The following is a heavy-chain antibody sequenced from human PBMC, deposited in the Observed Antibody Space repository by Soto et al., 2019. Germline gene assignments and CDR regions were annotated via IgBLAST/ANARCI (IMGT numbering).Heavy chain of an antibody. CDR3: AKDSPVQNSRGWGYFDY. V-gene: IGHV3-30*18. Sequence: QVQLVESGGGVVQPGRSLRLSCAASGFTFSSYGMHWVRQAPGKGLEWVAVISYDGSNKYYADSVKGRFTISRDNSKNTLYLQMNSVRAEDTAVYYCAKDSPVQNSRGWGYFDYWGQGTLVTVSS. CDR2: ISYDGSNK. D-gene: IGHD6-19*01. J-gene: IGHJ4*02. CDR1: GFTFSSYG.